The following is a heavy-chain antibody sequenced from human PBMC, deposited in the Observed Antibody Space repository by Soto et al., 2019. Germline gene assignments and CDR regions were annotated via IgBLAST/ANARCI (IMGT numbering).Heavy chain of an antibody. V-gene: IGHV3-48*02. J-gene: IGHJ4*02. Sequence: EVQLVESGGGLVQPRGSLRLSCAASGFTFSSYSMIWFRQATGKGLEWVSYISSSSSTIYYADSVKGRFTISRDNAKNSLYLKMNILRDEDTAVYYCASDARLSFDYWGQGTLVTVSS. CDR2: ISSSSSTI. CDR1: GFTFSSYS. CDR3: ASDARLSFDY.